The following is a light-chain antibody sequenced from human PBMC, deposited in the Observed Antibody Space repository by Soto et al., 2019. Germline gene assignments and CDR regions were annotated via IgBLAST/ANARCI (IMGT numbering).Light chain of an antibody. CDR2: DVS. J-gene: IGLJ2*01. V-gene: IGLV2-14*01. CDR1: SSDVGGYNY. CDR3: SSYTSSSTLEV. Sequence: QSALTQPASVSGSPGQSITISCTGTSSDVGGYNYVSWYQQLPGKAPKLMIYDVSNRPSGVSSRFSGSKSGNTASLTISGLQAEDEADYYCSSYTSSSTLEVFGGGTKLTVL.